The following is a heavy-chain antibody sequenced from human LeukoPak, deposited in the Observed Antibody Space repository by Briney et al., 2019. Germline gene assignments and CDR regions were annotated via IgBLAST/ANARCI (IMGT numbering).Heavy chain of an antibody. CDR1: GFTFSSYA. Sequence: PGRSLRLSCAASGFTFSSYAMHWVRQAPGKGLEWVAVISYDGSNKYYADSVKGRFTISRDNSKNTLYLQMNSLRAEDTAVYYCAKGTAMAFFDYWGQGTLVTVSS. CDR3: AKGTAMAFFDY. CDR2: ISYDGSNK. J-gene: IGHJ4*02. D-gene: IGHD5-18*01. V-gene: IGHV3-30-3*01.